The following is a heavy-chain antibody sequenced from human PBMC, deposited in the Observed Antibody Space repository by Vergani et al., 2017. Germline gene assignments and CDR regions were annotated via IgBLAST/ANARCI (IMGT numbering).Heavy chain of an antibody. D-gene: IGHD2-15*01. CDR2: ISYDGSNK. J-gene: IGHJ6*02. Sequence: VQLVESGGGVVQPGGSLRLSCVASGFTFSSYGMHWVRQAPGKGLEWVAVISYDGSNKYYADSVKGRFTISRDNSKNTLYLQMNSLRAEDTAIYYCAKARDPNCKGGNCYSYYYGLDLWGQGTTVTVSS. CDR1: GFTFSSYG. V-gene: IGHV3-30*18. CDR3: AKARDPNCKGGNCYSYYYGLDL.